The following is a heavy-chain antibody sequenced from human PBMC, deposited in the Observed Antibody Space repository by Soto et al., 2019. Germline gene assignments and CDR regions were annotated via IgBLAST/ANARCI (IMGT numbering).Heavy chain of an antibody. Sequence: SVAGGTIISHCWRWIRQKPGKGLEWIGYIYYSGSTNYNPSLKSRVTISVDTSKNQFSLKLNSMTAADTAVYYCARHNYGSGSTYFDYWGQGTLVTVSS. CDR2: IYYSGST. V-gene: IGHV4-59*08. CDR3: ARHNYGSGSTYFDY. J-gene: IGHJ4*02. CDR1: GGTIISHC. D-gene: IGHD3-10*01.